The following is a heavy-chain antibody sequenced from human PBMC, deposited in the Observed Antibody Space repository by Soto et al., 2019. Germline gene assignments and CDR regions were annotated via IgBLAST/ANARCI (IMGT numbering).Heavy chain of an antibody. J-gene: IGHJ4*02. V-gene: IGHV3-21*06. CDR1: GFTFTSDS. Sequence: GGSLRLSCEASGFTFTSDSMTWVRQAPGKGLEWVSSISSHGRDIFYADSVKGRFTISRDNAKDSLHLQMNSLTGEDSAVYYCARGAALAGKLDLWGQGTLVTVS. CDR3: ARGAALAGKLDL. D-gene: IGHD6-19*01. CDR2: ISSHGRDI.